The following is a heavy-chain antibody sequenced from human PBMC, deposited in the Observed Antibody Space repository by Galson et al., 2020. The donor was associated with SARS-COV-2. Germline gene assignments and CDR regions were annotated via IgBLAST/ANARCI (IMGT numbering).Heavy chain of an antibody. D-gene: IGHD3-16*01. CDR2: ISGYNGNT. CDR1: GYTFINYG. Sequence: ASVQVSCKASGYTFINYGISWVRQAPGQGLEWMGWISGYNGNTKHVQSLQGRVTMTTDTSTSTAYMELRSLRSDDTAVYYCARGGSSGTGVWGINDYWGQGTLVTVSS. J-gene: IGHJ4*02. V-gene: IGHV1-18*01. CDR3: ARGGSSGTGVWGINDY.